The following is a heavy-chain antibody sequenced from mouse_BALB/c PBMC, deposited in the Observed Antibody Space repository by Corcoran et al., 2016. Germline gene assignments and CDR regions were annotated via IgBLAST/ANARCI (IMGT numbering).Heavy chain of an antibody. J-gene: IGHJ4*01. CDR2: INTYTGEP. V-gene: IGHV9-1*02. CDR3: AIYYAYAMDY. D-gene: IGHD2-1*01. CDR1: GYTFTNYG. Sequence: QIQLVQSGPELKKPGETVKISCKASGYTFTNYGMNWVKQAPGKGLKWMGWINTYTGEPTYADDFKGRFAFSLETSASTAYLQINNLKNEDMATYFCAIYYAYAMDYWGQGTSVTVSS.